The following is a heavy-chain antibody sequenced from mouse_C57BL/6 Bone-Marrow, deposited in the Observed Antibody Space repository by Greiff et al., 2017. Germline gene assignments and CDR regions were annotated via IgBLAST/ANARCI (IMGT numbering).Heavy chain of an antibody. CDR3: ARSYYYGSSPAWFAY. CDR2: ISNLAYSI. Sequence: EVQLVESGGGLVQPGGSLKLSCAASGFTFSDYGMAWVRQAPRKGPAWVAFISNLAYSIYYADTVTGRFTISRENAKNTLYLEMSSLRSEDTAMYYCARSYYYGSSPAWFAYWGQGTLVTVSA. J-gene: IGHJ3*01. CDR1: GFTFSDYG. D-gene: IGHD1-1*01. V-gene: IGHV5-15*01.